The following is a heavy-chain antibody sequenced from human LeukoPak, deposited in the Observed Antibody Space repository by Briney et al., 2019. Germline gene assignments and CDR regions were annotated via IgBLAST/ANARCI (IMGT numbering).Heavy chain of an antibody. CDR1: GGSISSSDFY. D-gene: IGHD5-24*01. J-gene: IGHJ4*02. CDR3: ARGYGYNIDY. CDR2: INHSGST. Sequence: SETLSLTCTVSGGSISSSDFYWGWIRQPPGKGLEWIGEINHSGSTNYNPSLKSRVTISVDTSKNQFSLKLSSVTAADTAVYYCARGYGYNIDYWGQGTLVTVSS. V-gene: IGHV4-39*07.